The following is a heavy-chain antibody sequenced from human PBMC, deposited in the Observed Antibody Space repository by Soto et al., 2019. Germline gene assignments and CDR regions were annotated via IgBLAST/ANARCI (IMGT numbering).Heavy chain of an antibody. Sequence: DVQVVESGGGLVQPGGSLRLSCAVSGFSVSGSYMCWVRQAPGKGLEWVSGVYSGGNAYYADSVKGRFTISRDNSRNTVFLQMNSLRVEDTAVYHCARSKVDWGQGTLVTVSS. CDR2: VYSGGNA. CDR3: ARSKVD. J-gene: IGHJ4*02. D-gene: IGHD4-4*01. CDR1: GFSVSGSY. V-gene: IGHV3-66*01.